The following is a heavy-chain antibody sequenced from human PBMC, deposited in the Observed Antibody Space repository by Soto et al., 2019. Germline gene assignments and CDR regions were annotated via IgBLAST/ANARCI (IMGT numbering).Heavy chain of an antibody. J-gene: IGHJ6*02. V-gene: IGHV3-30-3*01. Sequence: PGGSLRLSCAASGFTFSSYAMHWVRQVPGKGLEWVAVISYDGSNKYYADSVKGRFTISRDNSKNTLYLQMNSLRAEDTAVYCCAREERWLQNTDVWGQGTTVTVSS. CDR2: ISYDGSNK. D-gene: IGHD5-12*01. CDR1: GFTFSSYA. CDR3: AREERWLQNTDV.